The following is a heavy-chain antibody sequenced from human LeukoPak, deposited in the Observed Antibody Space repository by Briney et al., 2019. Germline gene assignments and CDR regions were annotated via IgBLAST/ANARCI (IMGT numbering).Heavy chain of an antibody. Sequence: PGGSLRLSCAASGFTFSGSAMHWVRQASGKGLEWVGRIRSKANSYATAYAASVKGRFTISRDDSKNTAYLQMNSLKTEDTAVYYCTRHDYGGHYYYGMDVWGKGTTVTVSS. D-gene: IGHD4-23*01. J-gene: IGHJ6*04. V-gene: IGHV3-73*01. CDR3: TRHDYGGHYYYGMDV. CDR1: GFTFSGSA. CDR2: IRSKANSYAT.